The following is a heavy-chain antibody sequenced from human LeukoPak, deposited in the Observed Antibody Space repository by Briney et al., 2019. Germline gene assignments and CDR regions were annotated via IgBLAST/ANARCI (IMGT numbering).Heavy chain of an antibody. CDR1: GGTISSYY. J-gene: IGHJ4*02. Sequence: SETLSLICTVSGGTISSYYWNWIRQPPGKGLEWIGYIHDSGSTKYNPSLKSRVAISVDTSKNQFSLKLSSVTAADTAVYYCATSSGGYGDSGLDYWGQGTLVTVSS. D-gene: IGHD4-17*01. CDR2: IHDSGST. V-gene: IGHV4-59*08. CDR3: ATSSGGYGDSGLDY.